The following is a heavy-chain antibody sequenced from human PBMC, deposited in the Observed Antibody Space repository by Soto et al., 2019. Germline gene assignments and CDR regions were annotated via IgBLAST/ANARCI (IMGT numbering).Heavy chain of an antibody. CDR3: ARSDIVGATGGYFDY. CDR2: IYYSGST. D-gene: IGHD1-26*01. J-gene: IGHJ4*02. CDR1: GGSISSYY. V-gene: IGHV4-59*01. Sequence: SETLSLTCTVSGGSISSYYWSWIRQPPGKGLEWIGYIYYSGSTNYNPSLKSRVTISVDTSENQFSLKLSSVTAADTAVYYCARSDIVGATGGYFDYWGQGTLVTVSS.